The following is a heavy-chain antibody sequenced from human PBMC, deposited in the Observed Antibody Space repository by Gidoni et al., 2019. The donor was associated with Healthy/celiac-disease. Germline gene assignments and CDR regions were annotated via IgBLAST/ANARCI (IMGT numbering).Heavy chain of an antibody. V-gene: IGHV1-69*01. CDR1: GGTFSSYA. Sequence: QVQLVQSGAEVKKPGSSVKVSCKASGGTFSSYAISWVRQAPGQGLEWMGGIIPIFGTANYAQKFQGRVTITADESTSTAYMELSSLRSEDTAVYYCARGDTTVVRGYYYYYGMDVWGQGTTVTVSS. CDR2: IIPIFGTA. CDR3: ARGDTTVVRGYYYYYGMDV. J-gene: IGHJ6*02. D-gene: IGHD4-17*01.